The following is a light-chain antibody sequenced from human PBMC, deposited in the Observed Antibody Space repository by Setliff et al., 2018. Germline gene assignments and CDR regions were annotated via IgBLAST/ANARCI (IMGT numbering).Light chain of an antibody. CDR2: EVS. CDR1: SSDVGGINH. CDR3: SSYAGNYIYV. V-gene: IGLV2-8*01. Sequence: QSVLTQPPSASGSPGQSVTISCTRTSSDVGGINHVSWYQQHPGKAPRLMSFEVSKRPSGVPDRFSGSKSGNTASLTVSGLQAEDEADYYCSSYAGNYIYVFGTGTKV. J-gene: IGLJ1*01.